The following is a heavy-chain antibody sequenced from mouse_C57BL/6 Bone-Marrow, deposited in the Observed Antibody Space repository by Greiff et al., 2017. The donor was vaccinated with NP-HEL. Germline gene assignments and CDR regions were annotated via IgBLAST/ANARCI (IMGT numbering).Heavy chain of an antibody. J-gene: IGHJ3*01. CDR1: GYTFTSYG. Sequence: QVQLKESGAELARPGASVKLSCKASGYTFTSYGISWVKQRTGQGLEWIGEIYPRSGNTYYNEKFKGKATLTADKSSSTAYMELRSLTSEDSAVYFCARGTLGRGRAWFAYWGQGTLVTVSA. CDR2: IYPRSGNT. V-gene: IGHV1-81*01. D-gene: IGHD4-1*01. CDR3: ARGTLGRGRAWFAY.